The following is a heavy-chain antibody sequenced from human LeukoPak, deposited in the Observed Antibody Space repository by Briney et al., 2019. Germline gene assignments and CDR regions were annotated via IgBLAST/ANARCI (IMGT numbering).Heavy chain of an antibody. V-gene: IGHV4-61*02. CDR3: ARGRRDSSGWYYYFDY. CDR1: GGSISSGSYY. CDR2: IYTSGST. D-gene: IGHD6-19*01. J-gene: IGHJ4*02. Sequence: SQTLSLTCTVSGGSISSGSYYWSWIRQPAGKGLEWIVRIYTSGSTNYNPSLKSRVTISVDTSKNQFSLKLSSVTAADTAVYYCARGRRDSSGWYYYFDYWGQGTLVTVSS.